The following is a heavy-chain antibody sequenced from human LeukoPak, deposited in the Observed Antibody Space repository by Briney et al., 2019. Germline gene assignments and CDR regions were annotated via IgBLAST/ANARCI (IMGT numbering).Heavy chain of an antibody. Sequence: ASVKVSCKASGYTFTSYDINWVRQATGQGLEWMGWMNPNSGGTNYAQKFQGRVTMTRDTSISTAYMELSRLRSDDTAVYYCAGGGYDILTGYYSLDYWGQGTLVTVSS. CDR3: AGGGYDILTGYYSLDY. V-gene: IGHV1-2*02. D-gene: IGHD3-9*01. CDR2: MNPNSGGT. CDR1: GYTFTSYD. J-gene: IGHJ4*02.